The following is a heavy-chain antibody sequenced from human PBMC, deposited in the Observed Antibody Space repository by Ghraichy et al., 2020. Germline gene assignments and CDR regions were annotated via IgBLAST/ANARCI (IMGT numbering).Heavy chain of an antibody. V-gene: IGHV3-21*01. D-gene: IGHD5-24*01. CDR3: AQRDGYNLDY. CDR2: ISSSTNYR. Sequence: GGSLRLSCAASGFTFSAYSMNWVRQAPGKGLEWVSSISSSTNYRHYADSVKGRFTISSDNAKNSLYLQMDSLRAEDTAVYYCAQRDGYNLDYWGQGTLVTVSS. CDR1: GFTFSAYS. J-gene: IGHJ4*02.